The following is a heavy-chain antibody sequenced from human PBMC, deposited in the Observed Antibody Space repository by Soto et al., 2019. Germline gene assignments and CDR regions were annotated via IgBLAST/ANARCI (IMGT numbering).Heavy chain of an antibody. CDR2: ISSSGSTI. Sequence: GGSLRLSCAASGFTFSSYYMSWVRQAPGKGLEWVSYISSSGSTIYYADSVKGRFTISRDNAKNSLYLQMNSLRAEDTAVYYCARDPYGDLRLPNLLDYWGQGTLVTVLL. V-gene: IGHV3-11*01. D-gene: IGHD4-17*01. CDR3: ARDPYGDLRLPNLLDY. CDR1: GFTFSSYY. J-gene: IGHJ4*02.